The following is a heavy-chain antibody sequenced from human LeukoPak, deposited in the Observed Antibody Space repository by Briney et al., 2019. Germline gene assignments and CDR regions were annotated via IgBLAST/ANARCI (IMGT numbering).Heavy chain of an antibody. J-gene: IGHJ6*02. CDR3: ARDSRRAGYCSSTSCPATGMDV. D-gene: IGHD2-2*01. CDR2: IYYSGST. V-gene: IGHV4-34*09. CDR1: GGSFSGYY. Sequence: PSETLSLTCAVYGGSFSGYYWSWIRQPPGKGLEWIGYIYYSGSTYYNPSLKSRVTISVDTSKNQFSLKLSSVTAADTAVYYCARDSRRAGYCSSTSCPATGMDVWGQGTTVTVSS.